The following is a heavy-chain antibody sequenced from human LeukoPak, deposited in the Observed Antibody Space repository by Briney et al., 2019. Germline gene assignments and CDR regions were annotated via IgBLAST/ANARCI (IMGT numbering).Heavy chain of an antibody. CDR3: ARQTSVYCSSTSCYISAFDI. CDR1: GYSLTSYW. Sequence: KLGESLKISCKGSGYSLTSYWIGWVRQMPGKGLEWMGISYPGDSDTRYSPSFQGQVTISSDKSISTAYLQWSSLKASDTAMYYCARQTSVYCSSTSCYISAFDIWGQGTMVTVSS. D-gene: IGHD2-2*02. V-gene: IGHV5-51*01. J-gene: IGHJ3*02. CDR2: SYPGDSDT.